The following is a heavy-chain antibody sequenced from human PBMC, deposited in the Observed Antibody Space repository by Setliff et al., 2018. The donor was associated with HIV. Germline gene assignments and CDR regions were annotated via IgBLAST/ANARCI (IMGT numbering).Heavy chain of an antibody. CDR2: IYYSGST. CDR3: AQLGMVDDFDY. D-gene: IGHD1-1*01. CDR1: GASVSSRSYY. Sequence: PSETLSLTCTVSGASVSSRSYYWSWIRQPPGKGLEWIGYIYYSGSTNYNPSLKSRVTISVDTSTNHFSLKLRSVTAADTAVYYCAQLGMVDDFDYWGQGTLVTVSS. V-gene: IGHV4-61*03. J-gene: IGHJ4*02.